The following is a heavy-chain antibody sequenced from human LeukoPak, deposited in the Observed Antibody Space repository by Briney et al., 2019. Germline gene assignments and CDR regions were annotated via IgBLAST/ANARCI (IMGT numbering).Heavy chain of an antibody. J-gene: IGHJ6*02. V-gene: IGHV3-30-3*01. CDR3: ARDDQRSDYYYYGMDV. CDR1: GFTFSSYA. CDR2: ISYDGSNK. Sequence: GGSLRLSCAASGFTFSSYAMHWVRQAPGKGLEWVAVISYDGSNKYYADSVKGRFTISRDNSKNTLYLQMNSLRAEDTAVYYCARDDQRSDYYYYGMDVWGQGTTVTVSS.